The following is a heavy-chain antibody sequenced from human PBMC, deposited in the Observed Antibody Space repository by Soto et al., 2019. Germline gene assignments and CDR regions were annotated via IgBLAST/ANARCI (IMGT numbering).Heavy chain of an antibody. Sequence: SLSLTCTLSGVSITSGAYYWTWVLQHPGKGLEWIGYIYYNGNTYFNASLKSRVTISIDISKNQFSLKLSSVTAADTAMYYCARARLRAVYAFDFWGQGTMVTVSS. D-gene: IGHD4-17*01. CDR1: GVSITSGAYY. J-gene: IGHJ3*01. CDR3: ARARLRAVYAFDF. V-gene: IGHV4-31*03. CDR2: IYYNGNT.